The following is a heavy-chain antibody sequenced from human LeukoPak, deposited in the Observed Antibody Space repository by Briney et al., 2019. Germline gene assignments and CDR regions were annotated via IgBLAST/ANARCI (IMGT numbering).Heavy chain of an antibody. J-gene: IGHJ4*02. D-gene: IGHD3-22*01. CDR3: ARGVSYYDSSGYPY. V-gene: IGHV3-30*04. Sequence: GGSLRLSCAASGFTFSSYAMHWVRQAPGKGLEWVAVISYDGSNKYYADSVKGRFTISRDNSKNTLYLQMNSLRAEDTAVYYCARGVSYYDSSGYPYWGQRTLVTVSS. CDR2: ISYDGSNK. CDR1: GFTFSSYA.